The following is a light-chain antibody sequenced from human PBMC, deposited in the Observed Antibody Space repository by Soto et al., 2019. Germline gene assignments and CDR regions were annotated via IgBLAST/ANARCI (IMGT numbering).Light chain of an antibody. Sequence: EIVLTQSPGTLSLSPGERATLSCRASQSVFSSLAWYQHKPGQAPRLLIYGAATRATGIPARFSGSGSGTEFTLTISSLQSDDIAVYYCQQYHNWPAFGQGTK. CDR3: QQYHNWPA. V-gene: IGKV3-15*01. CDR1: QSVFSS. CDR2: GAA. J-gene: IGKJ1*01.